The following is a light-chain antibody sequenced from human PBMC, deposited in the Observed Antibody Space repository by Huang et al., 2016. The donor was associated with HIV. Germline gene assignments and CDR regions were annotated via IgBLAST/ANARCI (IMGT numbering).Light chain of an antibody. CDR1: QGIRSH. V-gene: IGKV1-9*01. Sequence: IQLTQSPSSLSASVGNRVTITCRASQGIRSHVAWYQLKPEKAPKLLIYGASTLRSGVPSRCSGSGSGTDFTFTISSLQPDDFASYYCQQLNTYPITFGQGTRLEIK. CDR3: QQLNTYPIT. CDR2: GAS. J-gene: IGKJ5*01.